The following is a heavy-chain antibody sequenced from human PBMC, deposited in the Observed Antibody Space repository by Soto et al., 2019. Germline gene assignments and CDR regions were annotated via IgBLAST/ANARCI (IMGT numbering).Heavy chain of an antibody. CDR2: LTWNSESI. CDR1: GFRFADYT. CDR3: AKGAISGTLNWFDP. V-gene: IGHV3-9*01. Sequence: EVQLVESGGGLVQSGRSLRLSCAASGFRFADYTMHWVRQAPGKGLEWVSGLTWNSESIAYADSVKGRFTISRDNAKNSLYLQMNSLRAEDTAFYFCAKGAISGTLNWFDPWGQGTLVTVSS. J-gene: IGHJ5*02. D-gene: IGHD6-13*01.